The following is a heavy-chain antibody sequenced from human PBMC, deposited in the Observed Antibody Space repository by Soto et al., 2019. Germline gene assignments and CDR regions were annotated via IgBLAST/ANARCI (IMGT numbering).Heavy chain of an antibody. Sequence: QVQLVESGGGVVQPGRSLRLSCAASGFTFSSYGMHWVRQAPGKGLEWVAVISYDGSNEYYADSVKGRFTISRDNSKNTLYLQISSLRAEDTAVYYCAKGHSSGWYFYYYYGMDVWGQGTTVTVSS. CDR3: AKGHSSGWYFYYYYGMDV. D-gene: IGHD6-19*01. CDR2: ISYDGSNE. J-gene: IGHJ6*02. CDR1: GFTFSSYG. V-gene: IGHV3-30*18.